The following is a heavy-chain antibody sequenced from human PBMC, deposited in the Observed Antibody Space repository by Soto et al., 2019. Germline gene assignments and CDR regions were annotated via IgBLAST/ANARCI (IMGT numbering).Heavy chain of an antibody. Sequence: PGESLKISCKGSGYSFTSYWISWVRQMPGKGLEWMGRIDPSDSYTNYSPSFQGHVTISADKSISTAYLQWSSLKASDTAMYYCPRNPSASRYAFDIWGQGTMVTVSS. J-gene: IGHJ3*02. CDR1: GYSFTSYW. CDR3: PRNPSASRYAFDI. CDR2: IDPSDSYT. V-gene: IGHV5-10-1*01.